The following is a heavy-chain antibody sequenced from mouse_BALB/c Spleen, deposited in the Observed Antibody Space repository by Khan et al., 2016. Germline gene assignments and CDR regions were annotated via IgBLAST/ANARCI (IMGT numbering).Heavy chain of an antibody. CDR2: IWSGGST. CDR3: ARMVTTPYWYFDV. J-gene: IGHJ1*01. D-gene: IGHD2-1*01. CDR1: GFSLTSYG. Sequence: QVQLKESGPGLVQPSQSLSITCTVSGFSLTSYGVHWVRQSPGKGLEWLGVIWSGGSTDYNAAFISRLSISKDNSKSQVFFKMNSLQANDTAIYDCARMVTTPYWYFDVWGAGTTVTVSS. V-gene: IGHV2-2*02.